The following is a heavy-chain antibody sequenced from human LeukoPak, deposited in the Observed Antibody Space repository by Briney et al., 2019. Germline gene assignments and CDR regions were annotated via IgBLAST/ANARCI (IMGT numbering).Heavy chain of an antibody. V-gene: IGHV1-46*01. CDR3: ARDSSGWYGQDY. CDR1: GYTFTGYY. Sequence: ASVKVSCKTSGYTFTGYYMHWVRQAPGQGLEWMGIINPSGGSTSYAQKFQGRVTMTRDTSTSTVYMELSSLRSDDTAVYYCARDSSGWYGQDYWGQGTLVTVSS. CDR2: INPSGGST. J-gene: IGHJ4*02. D-gene: IGHD6-19*01.